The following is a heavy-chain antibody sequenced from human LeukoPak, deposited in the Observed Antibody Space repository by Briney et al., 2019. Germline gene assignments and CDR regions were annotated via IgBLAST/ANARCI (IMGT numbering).Heavy chain of an antibody. D-gene: IGHD3-10*01. CDR3: TTVGYYGSGSYLGYFDY. J-gene: IGHJ4*02. CDR2: IKSKTDGETT. Sequence: GGSLRLSCAASGFSFSNANAWMSWVRQAPGKGLEWVGRIKSKTDGETTDYAAPVKGRFTISRDDSKNTLYLQMNSLKTEDTAVYYCTTVGYYGSGSYLGYFDYWGQGTLVTVSS. CDR1: GFSFSNANAW. V-gene: IGHV3-15*01.